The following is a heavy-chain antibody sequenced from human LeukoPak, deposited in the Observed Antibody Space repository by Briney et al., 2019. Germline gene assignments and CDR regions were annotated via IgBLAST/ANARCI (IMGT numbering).Heavy chain of an antibody. J-gene: IGHJ4*02. V-gene: IGHV4-39*07. CDR3: AGARVWFGTLGYFDY. Sequence: MSSETLSLTCTVSGGSISSSSYYWGWIRQPPGKGLEWIGSIYYSGSTYYNPSLKSRVTISVDTSKNQFSLKLSSVTAADTAVYSCAGARVWFGTLGYFDYWGQGTLVTVSS. CDR1: GGSISSSSYY. CDR2: IYYSGST. D-gene: IGHD3-10*01.